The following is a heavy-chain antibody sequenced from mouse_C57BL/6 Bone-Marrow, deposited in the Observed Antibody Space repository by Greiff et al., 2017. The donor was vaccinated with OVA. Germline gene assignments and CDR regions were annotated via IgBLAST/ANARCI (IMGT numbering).Heavy chain of an antibody. D-gene: IGHD1-1*01. Sequence: QVQLQQPGAELVKPGASVKLSCKASGYTFTSYWMHWVKQRPGRGLEWIGRIDPNGGGTKYNEKFKSKATLTVDKPSSTAYMQLSSLTSEDSAVYYCARPRNVTVVAPYAMDYWGQGTSVTVSS. CDR1: GYTFTSYW. V-gene: IGHV1-72*01. CDR2: IDPNGGGT. J-gene: IGHJ4*01. CDR3: ARPRNVTVVAPYAMDY.